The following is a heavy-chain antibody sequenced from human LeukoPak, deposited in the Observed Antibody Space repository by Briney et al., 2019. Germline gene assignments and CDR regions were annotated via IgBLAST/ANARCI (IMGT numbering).Heavy chain of an antibody. J-gene: IGHJ4*02. CDR2: IKQDGSEK. D-gene: IGHD6-19*01. CDR3: ARDQEWLELNYFDY. CDR1: GYSISSGYY. Sequence: ETLSLTCTVSGYSISSGYYWGWVRQAPGKGLEWVANIKQDGSEKYYVDSVKGRFTVSRDNAKNSLYLQMNSLRAEDTAVYYCARDQEWLELNYFDYWGQGTLVTVSS. V-gene: IGHV3-7*01.